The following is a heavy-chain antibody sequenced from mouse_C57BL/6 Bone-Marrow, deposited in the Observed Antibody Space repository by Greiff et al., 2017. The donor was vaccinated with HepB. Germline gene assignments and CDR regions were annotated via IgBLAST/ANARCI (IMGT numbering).Heavy chain of an antibody. CDR3: ARLGYDYEGDWFAY. Sequence: VQLQQPGAELVKPGASVKMSCKASGYTFTSYWITWVKQRPGQGLEWIGDIYPGSGSTNYNEKFKSKATLTVDTSSSTAYMQLSSLTSEDSAVYYGARLGYDYEGDWFAYWGQGTLVTVSA. D-gene: IGHD2-4*01. J-gene: IGHJ3*01. V-gene: IGHV1-55*01. CDR1: GYTFTSYW. CDR2: IYPGSGST.